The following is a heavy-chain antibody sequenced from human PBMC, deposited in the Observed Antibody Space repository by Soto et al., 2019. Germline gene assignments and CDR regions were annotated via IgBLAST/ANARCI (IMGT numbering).Heavy chain of an antibody. CDR2: MNPNSGNT. CDR3: ARGRRITIFGVVIIRDWFDP. CDR1: GYTFTSYD. V-gene: IGHV1-8*01. Sequence: GASVKVSCKASGYTFTSYDINWVRQATGQGLEWMGWMNPNSGNTGYAQKFQGRVTMTRNTSISTAYMELSSLRSEDTAVYYCARGRRITIFGVVIIRDWFDPWGQGTLVTVSS. D-gene: IGHD3-3*01. J-gene: IGHJ5*02.